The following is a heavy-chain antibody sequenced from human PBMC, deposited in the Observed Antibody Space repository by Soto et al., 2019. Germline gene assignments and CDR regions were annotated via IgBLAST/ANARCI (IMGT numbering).Heavy chain of an antibody. V-gene: IGHV3-33*03. CDR3: ATEQNDMQAFHI. CDR2: IWNDGSNK. Sequence: QVQLVESGGGVVQPGRSLRLSCVASGFPFSTYGMHWVRQAPGKGLEWVAMIWNDGSNKYYTDSMKDRFTISRDNSKNTLYLQMNSVRDDDSAVYYCATEQNDMQAFHIWGQGTMVTVSS. CDR1: GFPFSTYG. D-gene: IGHD1-1*01. J-gene: IGHJ3*02.